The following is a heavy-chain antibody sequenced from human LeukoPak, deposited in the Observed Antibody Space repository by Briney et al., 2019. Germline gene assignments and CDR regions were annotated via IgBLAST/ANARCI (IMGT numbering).Heavy chain of an antibody. CDR1: GFTFSSYS. V-gene: IGHV3-21*01. CDR3: ARVSGSTRTRIFDY. D-gene: IGHD1-26*01. Sequence: GGSLRLSCAASGFTFSSYSMNWVRQAPGKGLEWVSSISSSSSYIYYADSVKGRFTISRDNAKNSLYLQMNSLRAEDTAAYYCARVSGSTRTRIFDYWGQGTLVTVSS. CDR2: ISSSSSYI. J-gene: IGHJ4*02.